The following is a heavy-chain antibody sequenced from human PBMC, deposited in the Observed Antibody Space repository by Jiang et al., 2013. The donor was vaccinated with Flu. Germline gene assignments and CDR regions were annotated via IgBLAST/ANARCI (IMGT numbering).Heavy chain of an antibody. D-gene: IGHD5-12*01. CDR2: ISAYNGNT. Sequence: GAEVKKPGASVKVSCKASGYTFTSYGISWVRQAPGQGLEWMGWISAYNGNTNYAQKLQGRVTMTTDTSTSTAYMELRSLRSDDTAVYYCARIVGPGVATIRVRWFDPWGQGTLVTVSS. CDR3: ARIVGPGVATIRVRWFDP. J-gene: IGHJ5*02. CDR1: GYTFTSYG. V-gene: IGHV1-18*04.